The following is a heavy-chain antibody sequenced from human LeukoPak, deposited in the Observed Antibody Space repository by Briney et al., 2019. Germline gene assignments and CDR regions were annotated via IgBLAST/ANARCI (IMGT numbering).Heavy chain of an antibody. CDR3: ARQIAATYRFTDAFDI. V-gene: IGHV4-38-2*02. J-gene: IGHJ3*02. D-gene: IGHD2-15*01. CDR1: GYSISSGYC. Sequence: SETLSVTCTVSGYSISSGYCWGWIRQPPGKGLEWIGSIYHSGSTYYNPSLKSRVTISVDTSKNQFPLKLSSVTAADTAVYYCARQIAATYRFTDAFDIWGQGTMVTVSS. CDR2: IYHSGST.